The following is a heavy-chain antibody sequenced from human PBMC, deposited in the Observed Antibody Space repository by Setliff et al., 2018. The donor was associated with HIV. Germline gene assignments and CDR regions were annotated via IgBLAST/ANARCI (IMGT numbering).Heavy chain of an antibody. Sequence: PGGSLRLSCAASGFTVSSNSMSWVRQAPGKGLEWVSVIYSVGITYYTDSVRGRFTISRDNSKNTLYLQMNSLRAEDTAVYYCAKDPRAAVATICDYWGQGTLVTVSS. D-gene: IGHD5-12*01. CDR3: AKDPRAAVATICDY. J-gene: IGHJ4*02. CDR1: GFTVSSNS. V-gene: IGHV3-53*01. CDR2: IYSVGIT.